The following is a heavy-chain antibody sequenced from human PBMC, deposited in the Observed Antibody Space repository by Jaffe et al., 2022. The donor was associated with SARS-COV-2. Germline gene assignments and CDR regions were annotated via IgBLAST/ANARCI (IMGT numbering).Heavy chain of an antibody. Sequence: EVQLVESGGGLEQPGGSLRLSCAASGFAFSTFPMTWVRQAPGGGLEWVSTISSSGDRTWYADSVRGRFTIYRDTSTSTLYLQMNSLRAEDTALYYCSKDTLGDSFTSDIWGQGTPVTVSS. CDR1: GFAFSTFP. J-gene: IGHJ4*02. V-gene: IGHV3-23*04. CDR2: ISSSGDRT. D-gene: IGHD3-10*01. CDR3: SKDTLGDSFTSDI.